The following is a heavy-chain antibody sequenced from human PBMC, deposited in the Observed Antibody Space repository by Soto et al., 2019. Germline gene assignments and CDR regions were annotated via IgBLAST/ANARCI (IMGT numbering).Heavy chain of an antibody. V-gene: IGHV1-18*01. CDR1: GYSFTSYG. D-gene: IGHD5-12*01. CDR2: ISTHNGNT. Sequence: QVQLVQSGAELGKPGASVKVSCKASGYSFTSYGFTWVRQAPGQGLEWMGWISTHNGNTNYAQKLKGRVTLTTDPSTSTAYMEIESLTSDDTAMYYCARSGNGYAFSPLDSWGQGTLVTVSS. J-gene: IGHJ4*02. CDR3: ARSGNGYAFSPLDS.